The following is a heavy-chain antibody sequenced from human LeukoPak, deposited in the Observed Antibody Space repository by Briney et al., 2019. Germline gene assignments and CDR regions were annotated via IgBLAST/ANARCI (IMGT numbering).Heavy chain of an antibody. J-gene: IGHJ5*02. V-gene: IGHV4-39*01. CDR3: ARHSGLRSPFDP. Sequence: RSSKTPSLTCTVSGGSISTTNYYWGWIRQPPGRDLEWIGSIYSSGNTYYNPSLESRVTISVDTSKNQLSLKLTSATAADTSVYYCARHSGLRSPFDPWGQGTLVTVSS. CDR2: IYSSGNT. CDR1: GGSISTTNYY. D-gene: IGHD3-3*01.